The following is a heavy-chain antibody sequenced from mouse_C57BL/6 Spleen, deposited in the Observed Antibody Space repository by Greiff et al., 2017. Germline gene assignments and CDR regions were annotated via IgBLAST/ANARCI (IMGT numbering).Heavy chain of an antibody. CDR1: GYAFSSYW. Sequence: VKLVESGAELVKPGASVKISCKASGYAFSSYWMNWVKQRPGKGLEWIGQIYPGDGDTNYNGKFKGKATLTADKSSSTAYMQLSSLTSEDSAVYFCALNYVDAMDYWGQGTSVTVSS. J-gene: IGHJ4*01. CDR2: IYPGDGDT. V-gene: IGHV1-80*01. D-gene: IGHD1-1*01. CDR3: ALNYVDAMDY.